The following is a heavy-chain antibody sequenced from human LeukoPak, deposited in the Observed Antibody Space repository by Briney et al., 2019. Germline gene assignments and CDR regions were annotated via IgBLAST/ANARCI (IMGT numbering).Heavy chain of an antibody. J-gene: IGHJ3*02. V-gene: IGHV5-51*01. Sequence: GESLKISCKGSGYSFTSYWIGWVRQMPGKGLEWMGIIYPGDSGTRYSPSFQGQVTISADKSISTAYLQWSSLKASDTAMYYCARHSTYCTNGVCYAFDIWGQGTMVTVSS. D-gene: IGHD2-8*01. CDR1: GYSFTSYW. CDR2: IYPGDSGT. CDR3: ARHSTYCTNGVCYAFDI.